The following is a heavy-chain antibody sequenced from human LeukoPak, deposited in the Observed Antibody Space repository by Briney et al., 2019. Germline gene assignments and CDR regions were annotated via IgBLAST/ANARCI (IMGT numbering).Heavy chain of an antibody. D-gene: IGHD3-10*01. J-gene: IGHJ4*02. V-gene: IGHV1-2*02. CDR2: INPNSGGT. CDR1: GYTFTGYY. CDR3: AKYIMNGSGSYYTV. Sequence: ASVKVSCKASGYTFTGYYMHWVRQAPGQGLEWMGWINPNSGGTNYAQKFQGRVTMTRDTSISTAYMELSRLRSDDTAVYYFAKYIMNGSGSYYTVWGQGTLVTVPS.